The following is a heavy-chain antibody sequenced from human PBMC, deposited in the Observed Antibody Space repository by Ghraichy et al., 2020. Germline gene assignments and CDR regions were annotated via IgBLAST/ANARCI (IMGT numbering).Heavy chain of an antibody. V-gene: IGHV4-31*03. CDR1: GGSISSGGYY. CDR2: IYYSGST. CDR3: ARDGSGGNLDY. Sequence: LSLTCTVSGGSISSGGYYWSWIRQHPGKGLEWIGYIYYSGSTYYNPSLKSRVTISVDTSKNQFSLKLSSVTAADTAVYYCARDGSGGNLDYWGQGTLVTVSS. J-gene: IGHJ4*02. D-gene: IGHD2-15*01.